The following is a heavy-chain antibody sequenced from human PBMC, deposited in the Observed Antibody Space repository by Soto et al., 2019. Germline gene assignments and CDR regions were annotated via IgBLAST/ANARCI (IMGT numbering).Heavy chain of an antibody. CDR2: IYWDDDK. CDR1: GFSLSTSGVG. Sequence: SGPTLVKPTQTLTLTCTFSGFSLSTSGVGVGWIRQPPGKALEWLALIYWDDDKRYSPSLKSRLTITKDTSKNQVVLKMTNMDPVDTATYYCAHSRGILTGYYNDHNYYYYMDVWGKGTTVTVSS. J-gene: IGHJ6*03. CDR3: AHSRGILTGYYNDHNYYYYMDV. D-gene: IGHD3-9*01. V-gene: IGHV2-5*02.